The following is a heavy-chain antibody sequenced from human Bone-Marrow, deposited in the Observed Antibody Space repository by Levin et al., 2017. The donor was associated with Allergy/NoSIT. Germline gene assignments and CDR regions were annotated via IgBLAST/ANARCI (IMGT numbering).Heavy chain of an antibody. J-gene: IGHJ6*02. D-gene: IGHD3-3*01. CDR2: INPNSGGT. CDR1: GYTFTGYY. Sequence: GASVKVSCKASGYTFTGYYMHWVRQAPGQGLEWMGWINPNSGGTNYAQKFQGRVTMTRDTSISTAYMELSRLRSDDTAVYYCARNLTRITIFGVVPPGHPGDGMDGWGQGTTVTVSS. CDR3: ARNLTRITIFGVVPPGHPGDGMDG. V-gene: IGHV1-2*02.